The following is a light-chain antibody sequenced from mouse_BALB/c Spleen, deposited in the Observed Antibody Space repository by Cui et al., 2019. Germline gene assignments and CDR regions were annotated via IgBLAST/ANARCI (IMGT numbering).Light chain of an antibody. CDR1: SSVSSSY. V-gene: IGKV4-79*01. CDR2: STS. Sequence: QIVLTQSPAIMSASPGEKVTLTCSASSSVSSSYLYWYQHKPGSSPKLWIYSTSNLASGVPARFSGSGSGTSYSLTISSMEAEDAASYFCHQWSSYPPTFGGGTKLEIK. J-gene: IGKJ2*01. CDR3: HQWSSYPPT.